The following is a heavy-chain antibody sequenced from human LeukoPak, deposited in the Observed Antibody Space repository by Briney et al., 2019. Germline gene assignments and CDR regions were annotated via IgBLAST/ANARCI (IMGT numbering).Heavy chain of an antibody. V-gene: IGHV4-59*08. CDR3: ARRLAGTEDY. CDR1: GGSISSYY. CDR2: IYYSGST. J-gene: IGHJ4*02. Sequence: SETLSLTCTVSGGSISSYYWSWIRQPPGKGLEWIGYIYYSGSTNYNPSLRSRVTISVDTSKNQFSLRLSSVTATDTAVYYCARRLAGTEDYWGQGTLVTVSS. D-gene: IGHD6-13*01.